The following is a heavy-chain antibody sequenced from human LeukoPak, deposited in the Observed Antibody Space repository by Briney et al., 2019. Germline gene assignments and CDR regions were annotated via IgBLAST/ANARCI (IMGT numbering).Heavy chain of an antibody. CDR1: GFTFSSYR. CDR2: IKPDGSEK. J-gene: IGHJ4*02. Sequence: PGGSVTLSCAVSGFTFSSYRMSWVRQAPRKGLEWVANIKPDGSEKYYVDSVKGRFTISRDNAKNSLYLQMNSLRAEDTAVYYCARGGLNTIYYWGQGTLVTVSS. CDR3: ARGGLNTIYY. V-gene: IGHV3-7*04. D-gene: IGHD5-24*01.